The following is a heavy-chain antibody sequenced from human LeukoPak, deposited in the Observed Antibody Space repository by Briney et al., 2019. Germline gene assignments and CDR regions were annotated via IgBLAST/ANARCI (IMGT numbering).Heavy chain of an antibody. CDR1: GGTFSSYA. CDR3: AADYDSSGYFDY. Sequence: SVKVSRKASGGTFSSYAISWVRQAPGQGLEWMGRIIPILGIANYAQKFQGRVTITADKSTSTAYMELSSLRSEDTAVYYCAADYDSSGYFDYWGQGTLVTVSS. CDR2: IIPILGIA. V-gene: IGHV1-69*04. J-gene: IGHJ4*02. D-gene: IGHD3-22*01.